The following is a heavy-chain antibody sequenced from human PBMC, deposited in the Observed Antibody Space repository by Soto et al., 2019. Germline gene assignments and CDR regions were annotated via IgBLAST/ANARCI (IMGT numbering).Heavy chain of an antibody. V-gene: IGHV4-61*01. J-gene: IGHJ6*02. Sequence: SETLSLTCTVSGGSVSSGSYYWSWIRQPPGKGLEWIGYIYYSGSTNYNPSLKSRVTISVDTSKNQFSLKLSSVTAADTAVYYCARVRGYDFWSGYYPLYYYYYGMDVWGQGTTVTIS. CDR2: IYYSGST. D-gene: IGHD3-3*01. CDR3: ARVRGYDFWSGYYPLYYYYYGMDV. CDR1: GGSVSSGSYY.